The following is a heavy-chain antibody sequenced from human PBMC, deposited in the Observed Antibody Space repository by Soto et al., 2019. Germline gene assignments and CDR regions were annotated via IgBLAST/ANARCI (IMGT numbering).Heavy chain of an antibody. CDR3: ARDSEYYDSSGYYYPPGLLDY. Sequence: SVKVSCKASGGTFSSYAISWVRQAPGQGLEWMGGIIPIFGTANYAQKFQGRVTITADESTSTAYMELSSLRSEDTAVYYCARDSEYYDSSGYYYPPGLLDYWGQGTLVTVSS. CDR2: IIPIFGTA. V-gene: IGHV1-69*13. CDR1: GGTFSSYA. J-gene: IGHJ4*02. D-gene: IGHD3-22*01.